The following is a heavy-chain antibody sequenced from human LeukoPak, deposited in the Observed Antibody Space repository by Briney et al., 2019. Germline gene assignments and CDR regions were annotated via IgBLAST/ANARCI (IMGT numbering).Heavy chain of an antibody. CDR2: IYSGGNT. D-gene: IGHD1-1*01. V-gene: IGHV3-53*01. J-gene: IGHJ4*02. CDR1: GFTVSSNY. CDR3: ARLVATTGRLYFDY. Sequence: PGGSLRLSCAASGFTVSSNYMSWVRQAPGKGLEWVSVIYSGGNTYYAGSVKGRFTISRDNSKNTVYLQMNSLRAEDTAVFYCARLVATTGRLYFDYWGQGNLVTVSS.